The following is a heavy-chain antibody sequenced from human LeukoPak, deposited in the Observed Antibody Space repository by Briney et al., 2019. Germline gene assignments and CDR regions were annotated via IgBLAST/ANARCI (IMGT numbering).Heavy chain of an antibody. CDR3: ARTYCSSTSCYWFDP. D-gene: IGHD2-2*01. Sequence: ASVKVSCKASGGTFSSYAISWVRQAPGQGLEWMGGIIPIFGTANYAQKFQGRVTITADKSTSTAYMELSSLRSEDTAVYYCARTYCSSTSCYWFDPWGQGTLVTVSS. J-gene: IGHJ5*02. CDR2: IIPIFGTA. CDR1: GGTFSSYA. V-gene: IGHV1-69*06.